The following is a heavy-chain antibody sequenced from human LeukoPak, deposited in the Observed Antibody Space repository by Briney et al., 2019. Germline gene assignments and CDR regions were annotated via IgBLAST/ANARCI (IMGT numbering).Heavy chain of an antibody. J-gene: IGHJ4*02. Sequence: PGGSLRLSCAASGFTFSSYSMNWVRQAPGKGLEWVANIKQDGSEKYYVDSVKGRFTISRDNAKNSLYLQMNSLRAEDTAVYYCASGEVRLVYWGQGTLVTVSS. CDR2: IKQDGSEK. CDR1: GFTFSSYS. V-gene: IGHV3-7*01. D-gene: IGHD3-10*01. CDR3: ASGEVRLVY.